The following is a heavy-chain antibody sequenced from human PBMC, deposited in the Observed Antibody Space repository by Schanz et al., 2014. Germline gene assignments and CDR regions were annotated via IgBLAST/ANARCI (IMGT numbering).Heavy chain of an antibody. CDR2: IYSNGIS. J-gene: IGHJ4*02. Sequence: QVQLQESGPGLVKPSQTLSLTCTVSGGSINNYFWTWIRQPAGKGLEWIGRIYSNGISHYNPSLESRVTRSVDTSKNKFSLNLTPVTPADTAIYYCVRVKGEHSGHDYIVYWGQGIQVTVSP. V-gene: IGHV4-4*07. D-gene: IGHD5-12*01. CDR3: VRVKGEHSGHDYIVY. CDR1: GGSINNYF.